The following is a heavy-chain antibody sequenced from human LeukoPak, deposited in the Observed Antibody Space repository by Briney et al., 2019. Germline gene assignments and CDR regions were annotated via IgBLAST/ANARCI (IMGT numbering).Heavy chain of an antibody. Sequence: ASVKVSCKASGYTFTSYDINWVRQATGQGLEWMGWMNPNSGNTGYAQKFQGRVTMTTNASITTAFMELSGLTSEDTAVYYCARGRGDYYDGSGSGFDPWGQGTLVTVSS. V-gene: IGHV1-8*01. CDR1: GYTFTSYD. J-gene: IGHJ5*02. CDR2: MNPNSGNT. D-gene: IGHD3-22*01. CDR3: ARGRGDYYDGSGSGFDP.